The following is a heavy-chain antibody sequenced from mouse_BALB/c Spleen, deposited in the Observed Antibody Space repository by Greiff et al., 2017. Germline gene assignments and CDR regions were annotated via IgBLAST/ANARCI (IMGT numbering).Heavy chain of an antibody. D-gene: IGHD2-1*01. J-gene: IGHJ4*01. V-gene: IGHV1S82*01. CDR2: IHPSGSET. CDR3: TRIGIYYGKGGYAREY. CDR1: GYYFTSYW. Sequence: VQLQQPGAALVRPGASVKLSCKASGYYFTSYWMNWVKQRPGQGLEWIGMIHPSGSETRLNQKFKDKATLTVDKSSSTAYMQLSSPTSEDSAVYYCTRIGIYYGKGGYAREYGGQGTSDTDSS.